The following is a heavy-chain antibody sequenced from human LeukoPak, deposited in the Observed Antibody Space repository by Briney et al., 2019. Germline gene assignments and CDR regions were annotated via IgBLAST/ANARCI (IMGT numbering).Heavy chain of an antibody. CDR2: MNPNSGNT. CDR3: AREVQLWIYYYYYYYMDV. J-gene: IGHJ6*03. V-gene: IGHV1-8*01. Sequence: ASVKVSCKASGYTFTSYDINWVRQATGQGLEWMGWMNPNSGNTGYAQKFQGRVTMTRNTSISTAYMELSSLRSEDTAVYYCAREVQLWIYYYYYYYMDVWGKGTTVTVSS. CDR1: GYTFTSYD. D-gene: IGHD3-10*01.